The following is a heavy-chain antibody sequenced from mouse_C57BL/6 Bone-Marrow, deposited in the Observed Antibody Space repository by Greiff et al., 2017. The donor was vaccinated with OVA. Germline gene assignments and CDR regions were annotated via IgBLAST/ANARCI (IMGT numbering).Heavy chain of an antibody. CDR3: ARGFRYGSSGYFDV. J-gene: IGHJ1*03. D-gene: IGHD1-1*01. V-gene: IGHV1-39*01. CDR2: INPNYGTT. Sequence: EVKLVESGPELVKPGASVKISCKASGYSFTDYNMNWVKQSNGKSLEWIGVINPNYGTTSYNQKFKGKATLTVDQSSSTAYMQLNSLTSEDSAVYYCARGFRYGSSGYFDVWGTGTTVTVSS. CDR1: GYSFTDYN.